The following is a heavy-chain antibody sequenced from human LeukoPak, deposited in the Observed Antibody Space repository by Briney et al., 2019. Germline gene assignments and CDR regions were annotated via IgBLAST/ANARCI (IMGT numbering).Heavy chain of an antibody. D-gene: IGHD3-22*01. CDR2: IYYSGST. CDR3: ARARHYYDSSGYYPYFDY. V-gene: IGHV4-59*01. CDR1: GGSISSYY. J-gene: IGHJ4*02. Sequence: SETLSLTCTVSGGSISSYYWSWIRQPPGKGLEWIGYIYYSGSTNYNPSLKSRVTISVDTSKNQFSLKLSSVTAADTAVYYCARARHYYDSSGYYPYFDYWAQGTLVTVSS.